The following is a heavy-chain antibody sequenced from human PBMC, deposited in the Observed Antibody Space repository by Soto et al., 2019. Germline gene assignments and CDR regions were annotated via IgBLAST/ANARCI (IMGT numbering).Heavy chain of an antibody. CDR2: IKSKTDGGTT. V-gene: IGHV3-15*07. D-gene: IGHD2-15*01. Sequence: GGSLRLSCAASGFTFSNAWMNWVRQAPGKGLEWVGRIKSKTDGGTTDYAAPVKGRFTISRDDSKNTLYLQMNSRKTEDTAVYFCSFRFPYCSGGSCYLSVEVDYWGQGTLVTVSS. CDR1: GFTFSNAW. J-gene: IGHJ4*02. CDR3: SFRFPYCSGGSCYLSVEVDY.